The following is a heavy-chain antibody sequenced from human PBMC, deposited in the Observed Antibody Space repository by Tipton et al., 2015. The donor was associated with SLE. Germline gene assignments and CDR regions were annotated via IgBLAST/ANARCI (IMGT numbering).Heavy chain of an antibody. Sequence: TLSLTCAVYGRSFIGSYWTWIRQPPGKGLEFIGTIYHSGSTYYSPSLKSRVTISVDTSKNQFSLQLTSVTAADTALYYCTRIQRPYGNAIDYWGQGTLVTVSS. D-gene: IGHD1-1*01. CDR2: IYHSGST. CDR3: TRIQRPYGNAIDY. V-gene: IGHV4-34*01. J-gene: IGHJ4*02. CDR1: GRSFIGSY.